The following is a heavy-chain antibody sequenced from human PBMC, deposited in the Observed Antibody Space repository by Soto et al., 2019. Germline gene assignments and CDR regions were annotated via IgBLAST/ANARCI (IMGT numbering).Heavy chain of an antibody. D-gene: IGHD4-4*01. V-gene: IGHV3-33*01. J-gene: IGHJ6*03. Sequence: GGSLRLSCAASGFTFSSYGMHWVRQAPGKGLEWVAVIWYDGSNKYYADSVKGRFTISRDNSKNTLYLQMNSLRAEDTAVYYCARDRAGYSNYSRDYYYYMDVWGKGTTVTVSS. CDR3: ARDRAGYSNYSRDYYYYMDV. CDR1: GFTFSSYG. CDR2: IWYDGSNK.